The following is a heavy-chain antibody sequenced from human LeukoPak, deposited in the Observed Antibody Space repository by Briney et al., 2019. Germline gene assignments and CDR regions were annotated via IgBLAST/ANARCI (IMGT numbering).Heavy chain of an antibody. Sequence: GGSLRLSCAASGFTFSSHSMNWVRQAPGERLEWVSSISSRSSYIYYADSVKGRFTISRDDAKNSLFPQMNSLRAEDTAVYYCARDVGGYYDSSGYLWGQGTLVTVSS. CDR3: ARDVGGYYDSSGYL. CDR2: ISSRSSYI. V-gene: IGHV3-21*01. J-gene: IGHJ4*02. D-gene: IGHD3-22*01. CDR1: GFTFSSHS.